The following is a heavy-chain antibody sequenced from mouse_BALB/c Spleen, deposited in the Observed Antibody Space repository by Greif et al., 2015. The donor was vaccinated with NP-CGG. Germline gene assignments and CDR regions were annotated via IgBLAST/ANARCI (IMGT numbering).Heavy chain of an antibody. Sequence: EVQLQQSGAELVKPGASVKLSCTASGFNIKDTYMHWVKQRPELGLEWIGRIDPANGNTKYDPKFQGKATITADTSSNTAYLQLSSLTSEDTAVYYCARWDWYFDVWGAGTTVTVSS. CDR2: IDPANGNT. V-gene: IGHV14-3*02. CDR3: ARWDWYFDV. J-gene: IGHJ1*01. CDR1: GFNIKDTY.